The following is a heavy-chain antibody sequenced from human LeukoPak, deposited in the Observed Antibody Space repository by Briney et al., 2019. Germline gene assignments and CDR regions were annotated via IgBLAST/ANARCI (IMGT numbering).Heavy chain of an antibody. CDR1: GGSISSYY. V-gene: IGHV4-59*01. CDR2: IYYSGST. D-gene: IGHD3-10*01. J-gene: IGHJ6*03. Sequence: PSETLSLTCTVSGGSISSYYWSWLRQPPGKGLEWIGYIYYSGSTNYNPSLKSRVTISVDTSKNQFSLKLSSVTAADTAVYYCARASSGSYYKGYYYYYYMDVWGKGTTVTISS. CDR3: ARASSGSYYKGYYYYYYMDV.